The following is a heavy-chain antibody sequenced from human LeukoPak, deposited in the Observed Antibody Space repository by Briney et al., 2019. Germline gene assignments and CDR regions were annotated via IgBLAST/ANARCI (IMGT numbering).Heavy chain of an antibody. CDR1: GFTFSTYA. D-gene: IGHD1-26*01. CDR3: ARGSGRYYYYYYMDV. Sequence: GGSLRLSCAASGFTFSTYAMSWVRQAPGKGLEWVSAIGGSGGSTYYADSVKGRFTISRDDSKNSLYLQMNSLRAEDTALYYCARGSGRYYYYYYMDVWGKGTTVTVSS. J-gene: IGHJ6*03. V-gene: IGHV3-23*01. CDR2: IGGSGGST.